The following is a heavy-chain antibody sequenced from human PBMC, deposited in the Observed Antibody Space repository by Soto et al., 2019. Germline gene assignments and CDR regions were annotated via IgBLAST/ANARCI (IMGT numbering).Heavy chain of an antibody. CDR2: IYHSGTT. J-gene: IGHJ4*02. D-gene: IGHD6-13*01. V-gene: IGHV4-4*02. CDR3: AIPGAGDFDY. CDR1: VASISNTDW. Sequence: QVQLQESGPGLVEPSGTLSLTCAVSVASISNTDWWSWVRQPPGKGLEWIGEIYHSGTTNCDPSLKSRVTISLDKSKSQFSMKLTSVTAADTAVYYCAIPGAGDFDYWGRGTLVTVSS.